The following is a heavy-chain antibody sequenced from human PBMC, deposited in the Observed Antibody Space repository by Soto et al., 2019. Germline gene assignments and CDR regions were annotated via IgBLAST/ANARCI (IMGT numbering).Heavy chain of an antibody. J-gene: IGHJ4*02. CDR1: GFSLSTDDVG. Sequence: SGPTLVNPTQTLTLTCTFSGFSLSTDDVGVGWIRQPPGKALDWLAVIYWDDDKRYSPSLKSRLTITKDTSRNQVLLTMTNMDPVDTATYFCARSKYSISSFDYWGQGALVTVSS. CDR3: ARSKYSISSFDY. CDR2: IYWDDDK. D-gene: IGHD6-6*01. V-gene: IGHV2-5*02.